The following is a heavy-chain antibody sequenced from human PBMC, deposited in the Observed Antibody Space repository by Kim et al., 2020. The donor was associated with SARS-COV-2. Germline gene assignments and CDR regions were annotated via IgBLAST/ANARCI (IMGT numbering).Heavy chain of an antibody. D-gene: IGHD2-15*01. CDR2: ISSKASGGKT. Sequence: GGSLRLSCTASGFTFGDYAMSWVRQAPGKGLEWVGFISSKASGGKTEYAASVKGRFTISRDDSKSIAYLQMNSLKTEDTAVSYCTRDIVVVVATYYDYYGMDVWCQATALSFSS. CDR3: TRDIVVVVATYYDYYGMDV. J-gene: IGHJ6*02. V-gene: IGHV3-49*04. CDR1: GFTFGDYA.